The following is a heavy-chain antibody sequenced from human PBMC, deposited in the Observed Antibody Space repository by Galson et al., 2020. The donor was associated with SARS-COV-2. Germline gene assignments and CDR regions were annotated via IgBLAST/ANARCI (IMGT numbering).Heavy chain of an antibody. CDR3: VKLTGTAAGHNWFDP. J-gene: IGHJ5*02. CDR1: GFTFSSSA. CDR2: ISSTVGNT. Sequence: GGSLRLSCGTSGFTFSSSAMSWVRQAPGKGLEWVSSISSTVGNTYYGVSVRGRFTVSRDNSKSTLYLEMNSLRVEDTAVYYCVKLTGTAAGHNWFDPWGQGTLVTVSS. V-gene: IGHV3-23*01. D-gene: IGHD1-20*01.